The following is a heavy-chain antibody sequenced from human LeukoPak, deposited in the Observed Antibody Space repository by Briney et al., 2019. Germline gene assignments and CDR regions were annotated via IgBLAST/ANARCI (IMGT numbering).Heavy chain of an antibody. D-gene: IGHD1-26*01. V-gene: IGHV4-30-4*01. Sequence: SETLSLTCTVSGGSISSGDYYWSWIRQPPGKGLEWIGYIYYSGSTYYNPFLKSRVTISVDTSKNQFSLKLSSVTAADTAVYYCAREGSGSYLLYFDYWGQGTLVTVSS. CDR2: IYYSGST. CDR3: AREGSGSYLLYFDY. CDR1: GGSISSGDYY. J-gene: IGHJ4*02.